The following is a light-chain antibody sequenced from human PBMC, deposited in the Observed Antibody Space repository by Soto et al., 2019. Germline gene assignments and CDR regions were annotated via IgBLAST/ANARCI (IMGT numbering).Light chain of an antibody. Sequence: QSALTQPPSVSGSLGQSVAISCTGTSSDVGSYNRVSWYQQPPGTAPKVMIYEVSNRPSGVPDRFSGSKSGNTASLTISGLQAEDEADYYCSSYTSSSTYVFGTVTKVTVL. CDR2: EVS. J-gene: IGLJ1*01. V-gene: IGLV2-18*02. CDR1: SSDVGSYNR. CDR3: SSYTSSSTYV.